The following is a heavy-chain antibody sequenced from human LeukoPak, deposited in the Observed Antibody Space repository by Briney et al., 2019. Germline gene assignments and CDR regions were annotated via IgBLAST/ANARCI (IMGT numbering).Heavy chain of an antibody. CDR2: ISSSSSTI. V-gene: IGHV3-48*01. D-gene: IGHD6-13*01. J-gene: IGHJ4*02. CDR3: ARAAAEGHDY. Sequence: GVSLRLSCAASGFTFSSYSMTWVRQAPGKGLEWVSYISSSSSTIYYADSVKGRFNISRDNAKNSLYLQMNSLRAEDTAVYYCARAAAEGHDYWGQGTLVTVSS. CDR1: GFTFSSYS.